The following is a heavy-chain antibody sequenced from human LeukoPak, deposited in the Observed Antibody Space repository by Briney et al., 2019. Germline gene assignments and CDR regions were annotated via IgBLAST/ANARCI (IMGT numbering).Heavy chain of an antibody. CDR2: FHYCGST. CDR3: ARDFGRGYCSTTSCFVPWFDP. D-gene: IGHD2-2*01. Sequence: SETLSPTCTVSGGSISNHYWSWIRQPPGKGLGGIGYFHYCGSTNYNPSLKSRVTISVDTSKNQFSLKLTSVTAADTAVYYCARDFGRGYCSTTSCFVPWFDPWGQGTLVTVSS. V-gene: IGHV4-59*11. CDR1: GGSISNHY. J-gene: IGHJ5*02.